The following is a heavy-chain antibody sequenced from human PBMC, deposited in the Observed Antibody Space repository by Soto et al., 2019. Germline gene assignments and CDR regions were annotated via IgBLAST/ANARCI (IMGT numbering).Heavy chain of an antibody. CDR3: ARVGRIAAAGPNNYYYYYGMDV. D-gene: IGHD6-13*01. CDR1: GDSVSSNSAA. CDR2: TYYRSKWYN. V-gene: IGHV6-1*01. Sequence: SQTLSLTCAISGDSVSSNSAAWNWIRQSPPRGLEWLGRTYYRSKWYNDYAVSVKSRITINPDTSKNQFSLQLNSVAPEDTAVYYCARVGRIAAAGPNNYYYYYGMDVWGQGTTVPVS. J-gene: IGHJ6*02.